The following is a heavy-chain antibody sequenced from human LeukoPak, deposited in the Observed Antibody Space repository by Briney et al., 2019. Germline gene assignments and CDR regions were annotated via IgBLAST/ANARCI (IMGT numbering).Heavy chain of an antibody. Sequence: PSETLSLTCAVYGGSFSGYYWSWILQPPGKGLEWIGESNQGGSTNYNASLKSRVTISVDTSKNQFSLKLSSVTAADTAVYYCAGGIAAAGTMGSDYFDSWGQGTLVTVSA. V-gene: IGHV4-34*01. CDR3: AGGIAAAGTMGSDYFDS. CDR1: GGSFSGYY. D-gene: IGHD6-13*01. J-gene: IGHJ4*02. CDR2: SNQGGST.